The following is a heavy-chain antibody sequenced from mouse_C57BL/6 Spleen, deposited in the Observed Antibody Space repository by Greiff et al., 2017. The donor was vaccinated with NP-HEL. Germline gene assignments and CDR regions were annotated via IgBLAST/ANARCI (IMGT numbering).Heavy chain of an antibody. Sequence: QVQLQQPGAELVRPGSSVKLSCKASGYTFTSYWMHWVKQRPIQGLEWIGNIDPSDSETHYNQKFKDKATLTVDKSSSTAYMQLSSLTSEDSAVYYCARGGRGSSYRWYFDVWGTGTTVTVSS. D-gene: IGHD1-1*01. J-gene: IGHJ1*03. CDR2: IDPSDSET. V-gene: IGHV1-52*01. CDR1: GYTFTSYW. CDR3: ARGGRGSSYRWYFDV.